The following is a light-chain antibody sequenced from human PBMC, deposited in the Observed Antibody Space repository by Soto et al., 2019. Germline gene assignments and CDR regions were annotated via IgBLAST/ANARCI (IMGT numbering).Light chain of an antibody. CDR2: GAS. Sequence: EIVMTQSPATVSVSPGDRATLSCRAIQSVSSSYLAWYQQKPGQAPRLLIYGASSRATGIPDRFSGSGSGTDFTLTISSLQPEDFATYYCQQADSLPLVTFGQGTRLEIK. J-gene: IGKJ5*01. CDR3: QQADSLPLVT. CDR1: QSVSSSY. V-gene: IGKV3D-7*01.